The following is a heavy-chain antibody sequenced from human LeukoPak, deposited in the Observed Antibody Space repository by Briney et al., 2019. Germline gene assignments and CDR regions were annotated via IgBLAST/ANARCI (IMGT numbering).Heavy chain of an antibody. D-gene: IGHD3-22*01. Sequence: GGSLRLSCAASGFTFSSYAMSWVRQAPGKGLEWVSAISGSGGSTYYADSVKGRFTISRDNSKNTLYLQMNSLRAEDTAVYYCAKALTYYYDSSGYQHYYFDYWAQGTLVTVSS. CDR3: AKALTYYYDSSGYQHYYFDY. CDR1: GFTFSSYA. J-gene: IGHJ4*02. V-gene: IGHV3-23*01. CDR2: ISGSGGST.